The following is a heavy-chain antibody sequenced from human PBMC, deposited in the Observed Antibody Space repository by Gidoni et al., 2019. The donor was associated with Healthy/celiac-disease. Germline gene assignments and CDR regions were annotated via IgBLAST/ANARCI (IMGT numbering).Heavy chain of an antibody. Sequence: QVQLVESGGGVVQPGRSLRLSCAASGFTFSSYGMHWVRQAPGKGLGWVAVISYDGSNKYYADSVKGRFTISRDNSKNTLYLQMNSLRAEDTAVYYCAKVAGFGSSGRKGYFDYWGQGTLVTVSS. J-gene: IGHJ4*02. CDR2: ISYDGSNK. D-gene: IGHD6-19*01. CDR3: AKVAGFGSSGRKGYFDY. V-gene: IGHV3-30*18. CDR1: GFTFSSYG.